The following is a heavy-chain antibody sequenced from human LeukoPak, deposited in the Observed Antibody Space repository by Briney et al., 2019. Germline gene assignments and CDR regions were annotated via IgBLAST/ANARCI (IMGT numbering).Heavy chain of an antibody. CDR3: ARACSSTSCYEEDYYGMDV. Sequence: GESLKISCKGSGYSFTNYWIGWVRQMPGKGLEWMGIIYPGDSDTRYSPSFQGQVTISADKSISTAYLQWSSLKASDTAMYYCARACSSTSCYEEDYYGMDVWGKGTTVTVSS. V-gene: IGHV5-51*01. D-gene: IGHD2-2*01. CDR1: GYSFTNYW. J-gene: IGHJ6*04. CDR2: IYPGDSDT.